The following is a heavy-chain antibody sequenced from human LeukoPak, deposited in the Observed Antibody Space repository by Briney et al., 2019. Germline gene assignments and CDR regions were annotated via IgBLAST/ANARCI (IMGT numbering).Heavy chain of an antibody. J-gene: IGHJ3*02. V-gene: IGHV7-4-1*01. CDR3: ARAPWSARELGAFDI. D-gene: IGHD7-27*01. Sequence: ASVKVSCKASGYTFTSYAMNWVRQAPGQGLEWMGWINTNTGNPTYAQGFTGRFVFSLDTSVSTAYLQIGSLKAEDTAVYYCARAPWSARELGAFDIWGQGTMVTVSS. CDR2: INTNTGNP. CDR1: GYTFTSYA.